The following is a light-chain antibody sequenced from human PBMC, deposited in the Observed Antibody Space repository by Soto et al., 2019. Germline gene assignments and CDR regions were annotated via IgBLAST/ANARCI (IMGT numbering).Light chain of an antibody. J-gene: IGLJ1*01. Sequence: QSVLTQPASVSGSPGQSITISCTGTSSDVGGYNYVSWYQQHPGKAPKLMIYEVSNRPSGVSNRFSGSKSGNTASLTISGLQAEDEADYYCSSCTSSSTTVFGTGTKLTVL. CDR3: SSCTSSSTTV. CDR1: SSDVGGYNY. V-gene: IGLV2-14*01. CDR2: EVS.